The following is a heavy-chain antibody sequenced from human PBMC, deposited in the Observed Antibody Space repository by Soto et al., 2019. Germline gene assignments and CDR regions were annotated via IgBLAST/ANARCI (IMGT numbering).Heavy chain of an antibody. J-gene: IGHJ4*02. CDR1: GFTFSSYA. Sequence: GGSLRLSCAASGFTFSSYAMSWVRQAPGKGLEWVSALSGSGGSTYYADSVQGRFTISRDNSKNTLYLQMNSLRAEDTAVYYCAKKAHIAAARYYFDYWGQGTLVTVSS. CDR3: AKKAHIAAARYYFDY. V-gene: IGHV3-23*01. CDR2: LSGSGGST. D-gene: IGHD6-13*01.